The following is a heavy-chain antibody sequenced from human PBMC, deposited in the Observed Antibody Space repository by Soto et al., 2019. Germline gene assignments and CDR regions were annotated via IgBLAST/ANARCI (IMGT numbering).Heavy chain of an antibody. D-gene: IGHD2-2*01. Sequence: ASVKVSCKASGYTFTSYGISWVRQAPGQGLEWMGWISAYNGNTNYAQKLQGRVTMTTDTSTSTAYMELRSLRSDDTAVYYCARPYCSSTSCYRIDAFDIWGQGTMVTV. J-gene: IGHJ3*02. CDR1: GYTFTSYG. V-gene: IGHV1-18*01. CDR2: ISAYNGNT. CDR3: ARPYCSSTSCYRIDAFDI.